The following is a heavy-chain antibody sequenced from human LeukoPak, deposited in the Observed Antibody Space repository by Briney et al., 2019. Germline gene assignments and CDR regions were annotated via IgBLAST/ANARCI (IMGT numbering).Heavy chain of an antibody. CDR2: IYYSGDT. D-gene: IGHD6-19*01. V-gene: IGHV4-39*01. CDR3: ARTGIKGQWLVPFDY. J-gene: IGHJ4*02. Sequence: NTSETLSLTCTVSGGSISSSSYYWGWIRQPPGKGLEWIGTIYYSGDTFYNPSLKSRVTTSVDTSRNRFSLRLNSVTAADTAVYYCARTGIKGQWLVPFDYWGQGTLVTVSS. CDR1: GGSISSSSYY.